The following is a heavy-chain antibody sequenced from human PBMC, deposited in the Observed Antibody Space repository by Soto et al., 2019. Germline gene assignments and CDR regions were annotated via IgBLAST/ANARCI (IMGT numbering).Heavy chain of an antibody. D-gene: IGHD5-12*01. Sequence: ASVKLSCKASGYTFTSYYMHWVRQAPGQGLEWMGIINPSGGSTSYAQKFQGRVTMTRDTSTSTVYMELSSLRSEDTAVYYCARDGEMATIPDYWGQGTLVTVSS. V-gene: IGHV1-46*01. CDR1: GYTFTSYY. CDR2: INPSGGST. J-gene: IGHJ4*02. CDR3: ARDGEMATIPDY.